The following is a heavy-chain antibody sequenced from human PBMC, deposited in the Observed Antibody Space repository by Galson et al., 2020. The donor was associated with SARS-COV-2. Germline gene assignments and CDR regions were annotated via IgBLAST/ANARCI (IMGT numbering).Heavy chain of an antibody. CDR3: ARDGPDRSDQDAVDI. CDR2: IKQDGSDK. V-gene: IGHV3-7*03. CDR1: GFTFSGYW. Sequence: GGSLRLSCAASGFTFSGYWMSWVRQAPGTGLEWVANIKQDGSDKYYVHSVKGRFTISRDNTKNSLYLQMNSLRPEDTAMYYCARDGPDRSDQDAVDIWGQGTMVTVSS. J-gene: IGHJ3*02. D-gene: IGHD6-25*01.